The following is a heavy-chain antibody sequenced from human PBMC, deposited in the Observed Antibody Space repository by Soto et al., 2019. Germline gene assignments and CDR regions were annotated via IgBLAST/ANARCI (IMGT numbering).Heavy chain of an antibody. CDR1: GFTFNIYL. V-gene: IGHV3-74*01. CDR3: TRGPRATSAGTSAH. D-gene: IGHD6-13*01. Sequence: GGSLRLSCAGSGFTFNIYLMHWVRQVPGKGPVWVARIYNDGTYAYYADSVKGRFTISRDNAKDTLYLQMNDLRAEDSALYHCTRGPRATSAGTSAHWGQGTLVTVS. J-gene: IGHJ4*02. CDR2: IYNDGTYA.